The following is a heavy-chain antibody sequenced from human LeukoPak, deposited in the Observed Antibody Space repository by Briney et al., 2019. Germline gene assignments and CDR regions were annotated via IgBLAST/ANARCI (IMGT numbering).Heavy chain of an antibody. V-gene: IGHV3-7*01. Sequence: GGSLRLSCAVSGFTFSSYWMSWVRQAPGKGLEWVANIKQDGSEKNYVDSVKGRFTISRDNAKNSLYLQMNSLRVEDTAVYYCASGGQIWISWGQGTLVTVSS. J-gene: IGHJ5*02. CDR3: ASGGQIWIS. CDR2: IKQDGSEK. CDR1: GFTFSSYW. D-gene: IGHD5-18*01.